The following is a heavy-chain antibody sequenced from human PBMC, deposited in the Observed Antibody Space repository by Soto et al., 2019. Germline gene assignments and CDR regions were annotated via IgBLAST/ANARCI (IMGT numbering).Heavy chain of an antibody. V-gene: IGHV1-24*01. CDR3: ATLRHYYGSGSYSPGRYYFDY. D-gene: IGHD3-10*01. CDR2: FDPEDGET. J-gene: IGHJ4*02. CDR1: GYTLTELS. Sequence: ASVKVSCKVSGYTLTELSMHWVRQAPGKGLEWMGGFDPEDGETFYAQKFQGRVTMTEDTSTDTAYMELSSLRSEDTAVYYCATLRHYYGSGSYSPGRYYFDYWGQGTLVTVSS.